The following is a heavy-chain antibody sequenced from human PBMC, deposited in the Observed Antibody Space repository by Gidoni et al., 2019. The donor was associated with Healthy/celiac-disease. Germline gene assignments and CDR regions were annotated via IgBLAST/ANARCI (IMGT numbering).Heavy chain of an antibody. J-gene: IGHJ4*02. D-gene: IGHD3-10*01. CDR2: ISDDGSNN. Sequence: QVQLVEAGGGVVKPGWSLRLSCADSGVTVSSYAMHWGRQAPGKGLEWVAVISDDGSNNYYADSVKGRFTISRDNSKNTLYLQMNSLRAEDTAVYYCARDGNYGSGSYNDYWGQGTLVTVSS. V-gene: IGHV3-30-3*01. CDR1: GVTVSSYA. CDR3: ARDGNYGSGSYNDY.